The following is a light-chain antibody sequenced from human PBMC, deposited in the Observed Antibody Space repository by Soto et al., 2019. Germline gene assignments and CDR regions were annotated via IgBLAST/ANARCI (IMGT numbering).Light chain of an antibody. CDR3: FSVTTTSTHG. CDR2: GNN. V-gene: IGLV1-40*01. J-gene: IGLJ1*01. Sequence: QSVLTQPPSVCGARGQRVTISCTGITSNIGAGYDVHWYQLLPGRAPKLLIYGNNNRPSGVPDRFSGSKSGNTAYLTISGLQVEDEAEHFCFSVTTTSTHGFGTGTKVTVL. CDR1: TSNIGAGYD.